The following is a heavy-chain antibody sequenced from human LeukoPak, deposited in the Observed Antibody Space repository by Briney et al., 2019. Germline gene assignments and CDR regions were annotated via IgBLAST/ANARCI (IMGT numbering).Heavy chain of an antibody. CDR2: IIPIFGTA. V-gene: IGHV1-69*06. J-gene: IGHJ4*02. CDR1: GGTFSSYA. D-gene: IGHD2-15*01. CDR3: ARTTQGGSFDY. Sequence: ASVKVSCKSSGGTFSSYAISWVRQAPGQGLEWMGGIIPIFGTANYAQKFQGRVTITADKSTSTAYMELSSLRSEDTAVYYRARTTQGGSFDYWGQGTLVTVSS.